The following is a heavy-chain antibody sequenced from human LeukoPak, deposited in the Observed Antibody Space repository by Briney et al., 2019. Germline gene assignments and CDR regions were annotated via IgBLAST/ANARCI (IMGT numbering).Heavy chain of an antibody. D-gene: IGHD3-22*01. CDR3: ARDYYDSSGYFNNWFDP. CDR1: GDSVSSGVCS. CDR2: IYHSGGT. Sequence: PSQTLSLTCTVSGDSVSSGVCSWSWIRQPPGKGLEWLGYIYHSGGTSYNPSLKTRVTISVDRSKNQFSLKLSSVTAADTAVYYCARDYYDSSGYFNNWFDPWGQGILVTVSS. V-gene: IGHV4-30-2*01. J-gene: IGHJ5*02.